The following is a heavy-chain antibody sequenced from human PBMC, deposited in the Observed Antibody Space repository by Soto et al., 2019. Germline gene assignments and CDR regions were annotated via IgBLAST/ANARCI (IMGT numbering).Heavy chain of an antibody. V-gene: IGHV3-49*03. D-gene: IGHD3-22*01. CDR3: TRARHYNDSCCPDALDV. CDR1: GFTFGAYA. CDR2: FRSKAYGGTT. Sequence: PGGSLRLSCTAPGFTFGAYAMSWFRQAPGKGLERGGFFRSKAYGGTTEYAASVKGRLTISRDDSKTIAYLQMNSLKTEHTSVFYCTRARHYNDSCCPDALDVWGQGTMVTVSS. J-gene: IGHJ3*01.